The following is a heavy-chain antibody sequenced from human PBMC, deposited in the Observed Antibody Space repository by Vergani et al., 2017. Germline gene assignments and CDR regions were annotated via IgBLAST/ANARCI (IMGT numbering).Heavy chain of an antibody. V-gene: IGHV4-39*07. CDR3: AREAHPDSSGYYYGAFDI. CDR1: GGSISSSSYY. CDR2: IYYSGST. Sequence: QVQLQESGPGLVKPSETLSLTCTVSGGSISSSSYYWGWIRQPPGKGLEWIGSIYYSGSTYYNPSLKSRVTISVDTSKNQFSLKLSSVTAADTAVYYCAREAHPDSSGYYYGAFDIWGQGTMVTVSS. J-gene: IGHJ3*02. D-gene: IGHD3-22*01.